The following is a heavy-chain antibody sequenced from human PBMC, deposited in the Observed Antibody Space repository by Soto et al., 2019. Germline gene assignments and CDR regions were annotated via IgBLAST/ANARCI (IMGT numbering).Heavy chain of an antibody. CDR3: ARDRLGDPYYFDY. Sequence: GASVKVSCKASRVAFSKFIVTWVRQAPGLGLEWVGGIIPIFGTANYAQKFQGRVTITADESTSTAYMELSSLRSEDTAVYYCARDRLGDPYYFDYWGQGTLVTVSS. CDR2: IIPIFGTA. D-gene: IGHD3-10*01. V-gene: IGHV1-69*13. CDR1: RVAFSKFI. J-gene: IGHJ4*02.